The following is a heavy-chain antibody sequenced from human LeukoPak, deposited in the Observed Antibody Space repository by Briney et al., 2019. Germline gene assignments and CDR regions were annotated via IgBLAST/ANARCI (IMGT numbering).Heavy chain of an antibody. D-gene: IGHD4-23*01. CDR2: ISDVGSN. V-gene: IGHV4-59*01. CDR1: GVSISTYY. J-gene: IGHJ5*02. Sequence: SETLSLTCTVSGVSISTYYWSWIRQHPGKGLEWIGYISDVGSNDYNPSLKGRVTISRDTSKNQFSLRLSSVTAADAAVYHCARDKAPGGKRWFDPWGQGTLVTVSS. CDR3: ARDKAPGGKRWFDP.